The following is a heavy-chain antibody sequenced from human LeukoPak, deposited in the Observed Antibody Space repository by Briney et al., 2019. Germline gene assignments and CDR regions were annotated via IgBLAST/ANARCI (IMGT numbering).Heavy chain of an antibody. CDR1: GFTFSRYW. CDR3: ARDPQRDSFDI. V-gene: IGHV3-74*01. J-gene: IGHJ3*02. D-gene: IGHD1-1*01. Sequence: GGSLRLSCVASGFTFSRYWMHWVRQAPGKGLVWVSHIRNDGSSTRYADSVKGRFTISRDNAKNTLYLQMNSLRVEDTAVYFCARDPQRDSFDIWGQGTMVTVSS. CDR2: IRNDGSST.